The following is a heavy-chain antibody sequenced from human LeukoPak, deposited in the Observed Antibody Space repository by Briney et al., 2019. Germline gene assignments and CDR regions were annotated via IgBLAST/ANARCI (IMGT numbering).Heavy chain of an antibody. V-gene: IGHV1-46*01. CDR3: ASGVASSALADYFDY. CDR1: GYTFTSYY. D-gene: IGHD2-8*01. J-gene: IGHJ4*02. CDR2: INPSGGST. Sequence: ASVEVSCKASGYTFTSYYMHWVRQAPGQGLEWMGIINPSGGSTSYAQKFQGRVTMTRDTSTSTVYMELSSLRSEDTAVYYCASGVASSALADYFDYWGQGTLVTVSS.